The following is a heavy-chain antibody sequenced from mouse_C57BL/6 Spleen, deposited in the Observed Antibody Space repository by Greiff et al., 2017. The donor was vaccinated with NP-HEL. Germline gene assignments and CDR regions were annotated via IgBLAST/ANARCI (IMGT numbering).Heavy chain of an antibody. Sequence: EVKLVESGGDLVKPGGSLKLSCAASGFTFSSYGMSWVRQTPDKRLEWVATISSGGSYTYYPDSVKGRFTISRDNAKNTLYLQMSSLKSEDTAMYYCARGTTVGAYWGQGTLVTVSA. CDR2: ISSGGSYT. CDR1: GFTFSSYG. V-gene: IGHV5-6*01. CDR3: ARGTTVGAY. D-gene: IGHD1-1*01. J-gene: IGHJ3*01.